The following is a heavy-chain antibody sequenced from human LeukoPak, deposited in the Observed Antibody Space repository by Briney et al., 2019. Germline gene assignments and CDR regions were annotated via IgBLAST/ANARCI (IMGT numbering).Heavy chain of an antibody. D-gene: IGHD3-3*01. J-gene: IGHJ4*02. CDR3: TTTLAREGVVPNFDY. V-gene: IGHV3-53*01. CDR2: TYSGGIT. Sequence: GGSLRLSCAASGFTFSSNYMSWVRQAPGKGLEWVSVTYSGGITYYADSVKGRLTISRDNSKNTLYLQMNSLRAEDTAVYYCTTTLAREGVVPNFDYWGQGTLVIVSS. CDR1: GFTFSSNY.